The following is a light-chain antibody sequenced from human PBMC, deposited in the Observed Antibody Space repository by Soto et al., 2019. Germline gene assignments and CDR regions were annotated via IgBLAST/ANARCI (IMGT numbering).Light chain of an antibody. CDR1: QSVSSN. Sequence: EIVMTQSPATLSVSPGERATLSCRASQSVSSNLAWYQQKPGQAPRLLIYGASTRATGIPARFSGSGSGTDFTLTISRLEPEDFAVYYCQQYGSPWTFGQGTKVDIK. CDR2: GAS. V-gene: IGKV3-15*01. J-gene: IGKJ1*01. CDR3: QQYGSPWT.